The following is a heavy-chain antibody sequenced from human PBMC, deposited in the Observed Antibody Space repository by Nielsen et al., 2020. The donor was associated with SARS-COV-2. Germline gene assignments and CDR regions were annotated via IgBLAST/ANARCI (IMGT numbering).Heavy chain of an antibody. D-gene: IGHD6-6*01. CDR1: GFTISRYG. Sequence: GESLKISCEASGFTISRYGMHWVRQAPGKGLEWVTFISYDGNEHYADSVKGRFTISRDNSKSTVFQQMNSLKLEDTAVYYCARETIDHTSSFVDYWGQGTLVTVSS. V-gene: IGHV3-30*03. CDR3: ARETIDHTSSFVDY. J-gene: IGHJ4*02. CDR2: ISYDGNE.